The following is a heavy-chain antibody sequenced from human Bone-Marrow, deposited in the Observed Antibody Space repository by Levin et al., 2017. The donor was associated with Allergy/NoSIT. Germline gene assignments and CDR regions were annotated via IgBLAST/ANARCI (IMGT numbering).Heavy chain of an antibody. V-gene: IGHV3-7*03. CDR2: VNQDRSQK. J-gene: IGHJ4*02. D-gene: IGHD6-19*01. CDR3: VRDGWSGWHFDY. Sequence: LSGGSLRLSCAASGFTFSNYWMSWVRQTPGKGLEWVANVNQDRSQKYYVDSVKGRFTISRDNAKNALDLQMNSLRVEDTAVYYCVRDGWSGWHFDYWGQGTLVTVSS. CDR1: GFTFSNYW.